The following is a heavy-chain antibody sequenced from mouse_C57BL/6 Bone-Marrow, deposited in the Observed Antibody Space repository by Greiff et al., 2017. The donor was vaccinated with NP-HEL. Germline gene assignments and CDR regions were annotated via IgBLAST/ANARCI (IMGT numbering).Heavy chain of an antibody. D-gene: IGHD2-14*01. CDR2: IRNKANNHAT. Sequence: EVQRVESGGGLVQPGGSMKLSCAASGFTFSDAWMDWVRQSPEKGLEWVAEIRNKANNHATYYAESVKGRFTISRDDSKSSVYLQMNSLRAEDTGIYYCIGGYNSLFDYWGQGTTLTVSS. CDR1: GFTFSDAW. CDR3: IGGYNSLFDY. J-gene: IGHJ2*01. V-gene: IGHV6-6*01.